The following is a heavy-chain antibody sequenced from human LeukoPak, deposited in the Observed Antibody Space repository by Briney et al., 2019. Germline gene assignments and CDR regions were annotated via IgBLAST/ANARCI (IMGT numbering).Heavy chain of an antibody. Sequence: GGTLRLSCAASGFTFSSYGMTWVRQAPGKGLEWVSAISGSGDSTYYADSVKGRFTISRDNSKNTLYLQMNSLRAEDTAVYYCAKGGYSNGRYYYYYMDVWGEGTTVTVSS. J-gene: IGHJ6*03. CDR3: AKGGYSNGRYYYYYMDV. CDR1: GFTFSSYG. V-gene: IGHV3-23*01. CDR2: ISGSGDST. D-gene: IGHD5-18*01.